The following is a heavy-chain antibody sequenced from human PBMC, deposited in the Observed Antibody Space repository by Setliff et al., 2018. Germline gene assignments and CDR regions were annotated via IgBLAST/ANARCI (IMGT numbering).Heavy chain of an antibody. V-gene: IGHV4-61*01. Sequence: SETLSLTCTVSDDSFTSSRYYWSWIRQPPGKGLEWIGSIHYSGSTNYNPSLKSRLTISVDTAKTQFSLRLIAVTAADTAVYYCARHLSSGSYYGGAYYYMDVWGKGTTVTVSS. D-gene: IGHD1-26*01. CDR2: IHYSGST. CDR1: DDSFTSSRYY. CDR3: ARHLSSGSYYGGAYYYMDV. J-gene: IGHJ6*03.